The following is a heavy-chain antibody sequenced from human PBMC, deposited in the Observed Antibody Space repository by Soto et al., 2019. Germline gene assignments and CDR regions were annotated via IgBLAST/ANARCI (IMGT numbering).Heavy chain of an antibody. CDR2: INPNSGGT. Sequence: ASVKVSCKASGYTFTSYDINWVRQAPGQGLEWMGWINPNSGGTNYAQKFQGWVTMTRDTSISTAYMELSRLRSDDTAVYYCASARGYSYVMDVWGQGTTVTSP. CDR1: GYTFTSYD. D-gene: IGHD5-18*01. CDR3: ASARGYSYVMDV. V-gene: IGHV1-2*04. J-gene: IGHJ6*02.